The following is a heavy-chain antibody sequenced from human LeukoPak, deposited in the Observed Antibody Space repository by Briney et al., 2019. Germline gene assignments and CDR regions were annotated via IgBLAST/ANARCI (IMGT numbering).Heavy chain of an antibody. V-gene: IGHV1-46*01. D-gene: IGHD3-9*01. J-gene: IGHJ4*02. CDR2: INPSGGST. CDR3: ARVVNDILTGYTVYYFDY. Sequence: ASVKVSCKASGYTFTSYYMHWVRQAPGQGLEWMGIINPSGGSTSYAQKFQGRVTMTRDTSTSTAYMELRSLRSDDTAVYYCARVVNDILTGYTVYYFDYWGQGTLVTVSS. CDR1: GYTFTSYY.